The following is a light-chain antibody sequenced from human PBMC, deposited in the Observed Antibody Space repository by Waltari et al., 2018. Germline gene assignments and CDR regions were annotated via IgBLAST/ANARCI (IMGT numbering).Light chain of an antibody. CDR3: GTWDNSLSGWV. J-gene: IGLJ3*02. V-gene: IGLV1-51*01. CDR2: ETN. Sequence: QSVLTQPPSESAAPGQKVTISCSGAASNIGNNFVSWYQQFPGASPKLLIFETNKRPSGIPDRFPGSKSGTSATLGITGLQTGDEADYYCGTWDNSLSGWVFGTGTKLTVL. CDR1: ASNIGNNF.